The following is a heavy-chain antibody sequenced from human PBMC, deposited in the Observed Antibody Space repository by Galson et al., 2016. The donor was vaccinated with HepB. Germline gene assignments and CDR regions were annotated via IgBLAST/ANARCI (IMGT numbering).Heavy chain of an antibody. J-gene: IGHJ4*02. Sequence: PALVKPTQTLTLTCSFSGFSLTTTGVGVGWIRQPPGKALEWLAILYWEADQRYSLSLKSRLTITYHSSKNEVVLTMTNMDPADTATYSCAHSGAFSYVLDSWGQGTMVTVSS. CDR1: GFSLTTTGVG. CDR2: LYWEADQ. V-gene: IGHV2-5*02. CDR3: AHSGAFSYVLDS. D-gene: IGHD5-18*01.